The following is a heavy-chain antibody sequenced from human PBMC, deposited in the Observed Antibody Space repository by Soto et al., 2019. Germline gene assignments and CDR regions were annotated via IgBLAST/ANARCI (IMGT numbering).Heavy chain of an antibody. J-gene: IGHJ4*02. V-gene: IGHV4-30-4*01. CDR2: IYYSGST. Sequence: SETLSLTCTVSGGSIGSGDCYWSWIRRPPGKGLEWIGYIYYSGSTYYNPSLKSRVTISVDTSKNQFSLKLSSVTAADTAVYYCARLLGYCTNGVCYIGGYYFDYWGQGTLVTVSS. CDR3: ARLLGYCTNGVCYIGGYYFDY. D-gene: IGHD2-8*01. CDR1: GGSIGSGDCY.